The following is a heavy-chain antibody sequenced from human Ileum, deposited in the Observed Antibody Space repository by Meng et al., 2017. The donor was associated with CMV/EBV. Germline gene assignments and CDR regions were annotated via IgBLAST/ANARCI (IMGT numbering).Heavy chain of an antibody. CDR1: GFPFAAYY. CDR3: ARGNYGFDY. CDR2: ITGSGDII. V-gene: IGHV3-11*01. Sequence: RFACAASGFPFAAYYMTWVRQAPGKGLEWFSYITGSGDIIYYADSVKGRFTISRDNAKSSLYLEINSLRAEDTAVYYCARGNYGFDYWGQGTLVTVSS. J-gene: IGHJ4*02. D-gene: IGHD4-17*01.